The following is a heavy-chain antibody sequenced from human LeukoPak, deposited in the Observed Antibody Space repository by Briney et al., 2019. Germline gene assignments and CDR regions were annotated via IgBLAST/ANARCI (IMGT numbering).Heavy chain of an antibody. V-gene: IGHV3-48*02. CDR1: GFNFKSYG. CDR2: INGTSRTL. CDR3: GRKMAL. J-gene: IGHJ4*02. Sequence: GGTLRLPCAASGFNFKSYGMNWVRRAPGKALEWVSYINGTSRTLYNADSVKGRFTVSRDNAKKSLFLQMNSLTDQDPTLLFCGRKMALWGQENLVTVSS. D-gene: IGHD5-24*01.